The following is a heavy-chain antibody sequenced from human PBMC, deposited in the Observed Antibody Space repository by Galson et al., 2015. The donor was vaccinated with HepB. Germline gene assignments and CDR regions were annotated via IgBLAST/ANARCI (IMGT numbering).Heavy chain of an antibody. V-gene: IGHV3-49*03. CDR2: IRSKAYGGTT. CDR3: TRDIAAQFSY. CDR1: VCTFGDYA. D-gene: IGHD6-13*01. Sequence: SLRLYCAAHVCTFGDYAMSWFRQAPGKGLEWVGLIRSKAYGGTTEYAASVKVRFTISRDDSKSIAYPQMNSLKTEDTAVYYCTRDIAAQFSYWGQGTLVTVSS. J-gene: IGHJ4*02.